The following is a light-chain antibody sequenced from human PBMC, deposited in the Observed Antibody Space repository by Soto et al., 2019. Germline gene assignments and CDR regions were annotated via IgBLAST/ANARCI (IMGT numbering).Light chain of an antibody. CDR2: RNS. CDR3: QSYDSSLSGNVV. CDR1: SSNIGAGYD. J-gene: IGLJ2*01. V-gene: IGLV1-40*01. Sequence: QSVLTQPPSVSGAPGQRVTISCTGSSSNIGAGYDVHWYQQHPGTAPKLLIYRNSNRPSGVPDRFSGSKSGTSASLAITGLQAEDEADYYCQSYDSSLSGNVVFGGGTKLTVL.